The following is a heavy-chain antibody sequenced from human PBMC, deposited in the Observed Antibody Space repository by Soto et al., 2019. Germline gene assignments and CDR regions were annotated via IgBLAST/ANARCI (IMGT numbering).Heavy chain of an antibody. Sequence: PGGSLRLSCAASGFTFSIDWMSWVRQAPGKGLEWVANIKQDGSEKYYVDSVKGRFTISRDNAKNSLYLQMNSLRAEDTAVYYCERGLRSWVLRAFDIWGQGTMVTVSS. J-gene: IGHJ3*02. CDR3: ERGLRSWVLRAFDI. V-gene: IGHV3-7*01. D-gene: IGHD6-6*01. CDR1: GFTFSIDW. CDR2: IKQDGSEK.